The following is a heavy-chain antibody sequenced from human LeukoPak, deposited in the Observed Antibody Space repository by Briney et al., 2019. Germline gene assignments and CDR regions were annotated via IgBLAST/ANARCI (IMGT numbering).Heavy chain of an antibody. D-gene: IGHD3-10*01. CDR2: IDPSGGGT. CDR1: GYTFTNYY. V-gene: IGHV1-46*01. J-gene: IGHJ4*02. Sequence: ASVKVSCKASGYTFTNYYMHWVRQAPGQGLEWMGIIDPSGGGTSYAQKFQGRVTMTRDTSTRTVYMELSSLRSEDTAVYYCASLGSGSSPIIDFDYWGQGTLVTVSS. CDR3: ASLGSGSSPIIDFDY.